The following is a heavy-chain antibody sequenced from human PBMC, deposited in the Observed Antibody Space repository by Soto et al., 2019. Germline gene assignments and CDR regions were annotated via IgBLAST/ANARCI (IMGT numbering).Heavy chain of an antibody. J-gene: IGHJ4*02. CDR3: TKSEAGGGGNTHLEY. CDR2: IWYDGSSK. V-gene: IGHV3-33*06. CDR1: GFTFSSYA. Sequence: QGQLVEPGGGVVQPGRSLRLSCAASGFTFSSYAMHWVRQAPGKGLEWVAVIWYDGSSKYYADSVKGRFTISRDNSNNTVSLHMSSLRAEDTAVYYCTKSEAGGGGNTHLEYWGQGTLVTVSP. D-gene: IGHD2-15*01.